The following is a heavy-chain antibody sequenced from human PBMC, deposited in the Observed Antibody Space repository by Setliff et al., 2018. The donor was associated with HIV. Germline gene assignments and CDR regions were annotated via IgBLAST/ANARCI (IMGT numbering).Heavy chain of an antibody. Sequence: LSLTCTVSGGSINSYYWSWIRQPPGKGLEWIGRIYGTGSTFYNPSFKSRITISIDTSKSQFSLKLTSVAAADTAVYYCARDSGGYNYGFAVGSFDYWGQGALVTVSS. D-gene: IGHD5-18*01. CDR1: GGSINSYY. CDR2: IYGTGST. V-gene: IGHV4-59*01. CDR3: ARDSGGYNYGFAVGSFDY. J-gene: IGHJ4*02.